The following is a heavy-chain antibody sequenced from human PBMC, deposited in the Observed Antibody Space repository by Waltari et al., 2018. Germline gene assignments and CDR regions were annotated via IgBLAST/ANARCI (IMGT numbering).Heavy chain of an antibody. D-gene: IGHD5-18*01. CDR1: GGSMTSHY. V-gene: IGHV4-59*11. CDR2: VFPSGST. J-gene: IGHJ6*03. Sequence: QVQLQESGPGLVKPSETLSLTFTVSGGSMTSHYWGWIRQSPGKGLEWVGYVFPSGSTNDNPSLKGRITVSLDRSKGQVSLGPTSVTPADTAVDYCARDILHSFYYYMDVWGKGTMVTVSS. CDR3: ARDILHSFYYYMDV.